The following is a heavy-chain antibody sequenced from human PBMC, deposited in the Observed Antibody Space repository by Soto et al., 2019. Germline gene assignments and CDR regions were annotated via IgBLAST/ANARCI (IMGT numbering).Heavy chain of an antibody. CDR2: ISSSSSYI. Sequence: EVQLVESGGGLVKPGGSLRLSCAASGFTFSSYSMNWVRQAPGKGLEWVSSISSSSSYIYYADSVKGRFTISRDNAKNSLYLQMNSLRAEDTAVYYCARVPSPPYYYYGMDVRGQGTTVTVSS. CDR1: GFTFSSYS. V-gene: IGHV3-21*01. J-gene: IGHJ6*02. CDR3: ARVPSPPYYYYGMDV.